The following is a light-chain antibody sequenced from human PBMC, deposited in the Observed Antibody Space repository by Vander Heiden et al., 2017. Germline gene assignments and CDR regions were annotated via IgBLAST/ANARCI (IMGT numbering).Light chain of an antibody. CDR3: QQYNAYPWT. V-gene: IGKV1-5*03. CDR2: KAS. Sequence: DIQMTQPPSTLSASVGDRVTITCRASQTFSNYLAWYQQKPGNAPKLLIYKASTLESGVPSRFSGRGSGTEFTLTISSLQPDDFATYYCQQYNAYPWTFGQGTRVEI. J-gene: IGKJ1*01. CDR1: QTFSNY.